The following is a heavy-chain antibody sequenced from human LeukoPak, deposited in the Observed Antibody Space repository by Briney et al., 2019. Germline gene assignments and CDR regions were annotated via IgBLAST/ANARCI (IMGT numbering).Heavy chain of an antibody. V-gene: IGHV3-23*01. Sequence: GGSLRVSCAASGFTFSSYAMSWVRQAPGKGLEWVSAVSGSGTNTYYADSVKGRFTISRDNSKNTLYLQMNSLRAEDTAVYYCARGGVESTYDFWGQGTLVTVSS. CDR3: ARGGVESTYDF. CDR2: VSGSGTNT. D-gene: IGHD3-10*01. J-gene: IGHJ4*02. CDR1: GFTFSSYA.